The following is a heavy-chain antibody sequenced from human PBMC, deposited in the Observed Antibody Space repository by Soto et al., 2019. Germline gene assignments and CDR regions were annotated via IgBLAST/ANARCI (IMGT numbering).Heavy chain of an antibody. V-gene: IGHV3-23*01. J-gene: IGHJ5*02. CDR1: GFPFSSYS. CDR3: AKVAPYGTSNRFDP. D-gene: IGHD2-21*01. Sequence: GGSLRLSCAASGFPFSSYSMSWVRQAPGKGLEWVSGISGSGGSTYYADSVKGRFTISRDKSKNTLFLQMNSLRADDTAVYYCAKVAPYGTSNRFDPWGQGTMVTVSS. CDR2: ISGSGGST.